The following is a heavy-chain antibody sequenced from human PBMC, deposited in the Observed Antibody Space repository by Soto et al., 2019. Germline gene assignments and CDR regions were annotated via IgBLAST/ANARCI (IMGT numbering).Heavy chain of an antibody. CDR1: GYTVNTLD. CDR2: ISGFSGNT. D-gene: IGHD1-1*01. J-gene: IGHJ4*02. CDR3: ARDFGGATTGLDY. Sequence: ASVKDSCKNTGYTVNTLDISWVRQAPGQGLEWMGFISGFSGNTNYVQNFQGRVTMTTDTSTNTAYMELRSLRYDDTAVYYCARDFGGATTGLDYWGQGTPVTVSS. V-gene: IGHV1-18*01.